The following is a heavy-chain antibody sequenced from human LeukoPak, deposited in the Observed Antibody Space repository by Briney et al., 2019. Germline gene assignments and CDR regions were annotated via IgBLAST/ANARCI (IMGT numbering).Heavy chain of an antibody. CDR2: ISSSGSTK. D-gene: IGHD3-16*01. CDR1: GLTFSSYE. V-gene: IGHV3-48*03. Sequence: PGGSLRLSCAASGLTFSSYEMNWVRQAPGKGLEWVSYISSSGSTKYYADSVKGRFTISRDNAKNSLYLQMNSLRAEDTSVYYCMSATYMDYWGQGTLVTVSS. J-gene: IGHJ4*02. CDR3: MSATYMDY.